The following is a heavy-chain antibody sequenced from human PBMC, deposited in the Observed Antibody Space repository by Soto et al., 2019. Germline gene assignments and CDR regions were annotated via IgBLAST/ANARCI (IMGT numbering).Heavy chain of an antibody. CDR3: AKDGAPRYCSGRSCHPAGAY. CDR1: GFTFSNYG. Sequence: QVQLVESGGGVVQPGRSLRLSCAGSGFTFSNYGLHWVRQTPGKGLEWVAFISHDGSNKYYADSVKGRFTISRDSSKSTLYLQMDSLRVDDTAVYYCAKDGAPRYCSGRSCHPAGAYWGQGTLVTVSS. J-gene: IGHJ4*02. CDR2: ISHDGSNK. D-gene: IGHD2-15*01. V-gene: IGHV3-30*18.